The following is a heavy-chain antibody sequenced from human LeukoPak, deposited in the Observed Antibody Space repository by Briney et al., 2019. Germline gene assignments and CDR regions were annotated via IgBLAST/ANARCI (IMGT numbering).Heavy chain of an antibody. V-gene: IGHV4-34*01. CDR1: GGSFSGYY. CDR3: ARRTRDGGRRYGSGSYYNDY. Sequence: SETLSLTCAVYGGSFSGYYWSWIRQPPGKGLEWIGEINHSGSTNYNPSLKSRVTISVDTSKNQFSPKLSSVTAADTAVYYCARRTRDGGRRYGSGSYYNDYWGQGTLVTVSS. J-gene: IGHJ4*02. CDR2: INHSGST. D-gene: IGHD3-10*01.